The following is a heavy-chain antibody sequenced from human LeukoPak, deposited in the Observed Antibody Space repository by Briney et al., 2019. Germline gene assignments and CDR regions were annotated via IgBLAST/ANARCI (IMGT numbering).Heavy chain of an antibody. CDR2: IYHSGST. Sequence: SETLSLTCTVSGGSISSSSYYWGWIRQPPGKGLEWIGSIYHSGSTYYNPSLKSRVTISVDTSKNQFSLKLSSVTAADTAVYYCARERMGGTTGWFDPWGQGTLVTVSS. D-gene: IGHD1-1*01. V-gene: IGHV4-39*07. CDR1: GGSISSSSYY. J-gene: IGHJ5*02. CDR3: ARERMGGTTGWFDP.